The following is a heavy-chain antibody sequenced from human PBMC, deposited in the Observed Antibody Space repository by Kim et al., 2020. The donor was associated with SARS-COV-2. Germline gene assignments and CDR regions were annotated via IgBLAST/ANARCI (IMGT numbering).Heavy chain of an antibody. D-gene: IGHD1-1*01. CDR3: ARDQGGRYVDY. J-gene: IGHJ4*02. Sequence: KYSNPSLQSRVTMSVDTSKNQFSLGLSSVTAADTAVYFCARDQGGRYVDYWGQGALVTVSS. CDR2: K. V-gene: IGHV4-30-2*05.